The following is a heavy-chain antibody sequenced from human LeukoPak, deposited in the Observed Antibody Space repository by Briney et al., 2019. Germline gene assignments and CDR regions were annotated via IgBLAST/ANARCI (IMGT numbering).Heavy chain of an antibody. CDR1: GGSFSGYY. CDR3: ARKWVHNTLDI. V-gene: IGHV4-34*01. D-gene: IGHD1-26*01. CDR2: IDDRGNI. J-gene: IGHJ3*02. Sequence: SETLSLTCAVYGGSFSGYYWSWIRQSPGKGLEWFGEIDDRGNIFYNPSLKSRVTTSADTSKSQFSLKVRSVTAADTAVYYCARKWVHNTLDIWGQGTMVTVSS.